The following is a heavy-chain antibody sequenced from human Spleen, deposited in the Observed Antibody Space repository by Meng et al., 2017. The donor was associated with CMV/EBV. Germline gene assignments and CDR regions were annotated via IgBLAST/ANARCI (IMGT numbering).Heavy chain of an antibody. V-gene: IGHV3-30*03. J-gene: IGHJ6*02. CDR1: GFTFSSYS. Sequence: GESLKISCAASGFTFSSYSMNWVRQAPGKGLEWVAVISYDGSNKFYADSGKGRFTISRDNSKNTLYLQMNSLRTEDTTVYYCVSSKAGHFYYYGLDVWGQGTTVTVSS. CDR3: VSSKAGHFYYYGLDV. CDR2: ISYDGSNK.